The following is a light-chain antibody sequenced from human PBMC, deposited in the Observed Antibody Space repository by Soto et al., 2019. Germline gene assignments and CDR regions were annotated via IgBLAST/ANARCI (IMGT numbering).Light chain of an antibody. Sequence: EIVLTQSPATLSLSPGERATLSCRASQSVSSYLAWYQQKPGQAPRRLIYDASNRATGIPARFSGSGSGTDFTLTISSLEPEDFAVYYCQQRSNWPYTFGQGTKVDIK. CDR2: DAS. CDR1: QSVSSY. V-gene: IGKV3-11*01. CDR3: QQRSNWPYT. J-gene: IGKJ2*01.